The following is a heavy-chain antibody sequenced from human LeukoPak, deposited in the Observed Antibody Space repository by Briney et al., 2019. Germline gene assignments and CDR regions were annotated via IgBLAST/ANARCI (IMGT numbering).Heavy chain of an antibody. Sequence: SETLSLTCTVSGGSISSGGYYWSWIRQPPGKGQEWIGYIYHSGSTYYNPSLKSRVTISVDRSKNQFSLKLSSVTAADTAVYYCARVYRIVGATPDYWGQGTLVTVSS. CDR3: ARVYRIVGATPDY. CDR1: GGSISSGGYY. V-gene: IGHV4-30-2*01. D-gene: IGHD1-26*01. J-gene: IGHJ4*02. CDR2: IYHSGST.